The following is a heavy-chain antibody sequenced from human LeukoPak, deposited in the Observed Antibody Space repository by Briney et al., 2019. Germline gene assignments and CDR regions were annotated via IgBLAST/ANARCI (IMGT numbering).Heavy chain of an antibody. CDR3: SRENGAFSPFGY. V-gene: IGHV4/OR15-8*01. CDR1: GGSITSTNW. D-gene: IGHD2-8*01. CDR2: VSLSGLP. J-gene: IGHJ4*02. Sequence: SSETLSLTCGVSGGSITSTNWWSWVRQPPGQGLEWIGEVSLSGLPNYNPTLNSRVIMALDTSKNHLSLNLTSVTAADTAVYFCSRENGAFSPFGYWGQGTLVTVPS.